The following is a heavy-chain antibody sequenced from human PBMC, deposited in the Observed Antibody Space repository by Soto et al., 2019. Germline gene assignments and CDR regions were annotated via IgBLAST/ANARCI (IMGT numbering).Heavy chain of an antibody. Sequence: QVPLVESGGGVVQPGRSLRLSCAASGFTFSSYGMHWVRQAPGKGLEWVAVIWYDGSNKYYADSVKGRFTISRDNSKNTLYLQMNSLRAEDTAVYYCARDTVTASYYYYGMDVWGQGTTVTVSS. CDR3: ARDTVTASYYYYGMDV. CDR2: IWYDGSNK. D-gene: IGHD4-17*01. V-gene: IGHV3-33*01. J-gene: IGHJ6*02. CDR1: GFTFSSYG.